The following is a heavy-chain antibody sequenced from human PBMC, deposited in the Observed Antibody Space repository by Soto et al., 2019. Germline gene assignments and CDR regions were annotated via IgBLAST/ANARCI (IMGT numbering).Heavy chain of an antibody. CDR3: AKDVLDLGYSGYDYFDY. V-gene: IGHV3-23*01. D-gene: IGHD5-12*01. Sequence: GGSLRLSCAASGFTFSSYAMSWVRQAPGKGLEWVSAISGSGGSTYYADSVKGRFTISRDNSKNTLYLQMNSLRAEDTVVYYCAKDVLDLGYSGYDYFDYWGQGTLVTVSS. CDR2: ISGSGGST. J-gene: IGHJ4*02. CDR1: GFTFSSYA.